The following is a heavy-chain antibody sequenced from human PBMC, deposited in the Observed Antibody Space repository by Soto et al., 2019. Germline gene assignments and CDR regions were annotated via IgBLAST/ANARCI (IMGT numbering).Heavy chain of an antibody. D-gene: IGHD3-3*01. J-gene: IGHJ4*02. Sequence: ASVKVSCKTSGYAFTEFDINWVRQAPGQGLEWMGWMNTNTGNTGYAQKFQGRVTMTRDTSISTAYMELRRLRSEDTAVYYCARVVRFFGGHAGYWGQGTLVTVSS. V-gene: IGHV1-8*01. CDR3: ARVVRFFGGHAGY. CDR2: MNTNTGNT. CDR1: GYAFTEFD.